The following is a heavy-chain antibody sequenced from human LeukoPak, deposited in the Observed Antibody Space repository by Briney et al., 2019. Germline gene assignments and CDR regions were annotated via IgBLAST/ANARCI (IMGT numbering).Heavy chain of an antibody. CDR2: IYSGGST. V-gene: IGHV3-53*01. D-gene: IGHD3-9*01. Sequence: GGSLRLSCAASGFTVSSNYMSWVRQAPGKGLEWVSVIYSGGSTYYADSVKGRFTISRDNSKNTLYLQMNSLRAEDTAVYYCARMAYDILTGYFQPNWFDPWGQGTLVTVSS. CDR3: ARMAYDILTGYFQPNWFDP. J-gene: IGHJ5*02. CDR1: GFTVSSNY.